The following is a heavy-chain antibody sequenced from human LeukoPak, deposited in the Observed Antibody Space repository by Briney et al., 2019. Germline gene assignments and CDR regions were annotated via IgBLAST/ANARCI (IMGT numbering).Heavy chain of an antibody. D-gene: IGHD3-22*01. CDR1: GGSISSHY. CDR3: ASVDSSGSFDY. J-gene: IGHJ4*02. V-gene: IGHV4-59*11. Sequence: SETLSLTCTVSGGSISSHYWSWIRQPPGKGLEWIGYIYYSRSTNYNPSLKSRVTISVDTSKNQFSLKLSSVTAADTAVYYCASVDSSGSFDYWGQGTLVTVSS. CDR2: IYYSRST.